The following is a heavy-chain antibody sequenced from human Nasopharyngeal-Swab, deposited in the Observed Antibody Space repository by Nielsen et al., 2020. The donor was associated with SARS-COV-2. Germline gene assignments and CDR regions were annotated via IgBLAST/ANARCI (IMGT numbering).Heavy chain of an antibody. J-gene: IGHJ3*02. V-gene: IGHV1-18*01. Sequence: ASVKVSCKASGYTFTSYGISWVRQAPGQGLEWMGWISAYNGNTNYAQKLQGRVTMTTDTSTSTACMELRSLRSDDTAVYYCARARRTYGDYVFEGAFDIWGQGTMVTVSS. CDR3: ARARRTYGDYVFEGAFDI. CDR1: GYTFTSYG. D-gene: IGHD4-17*01. CDR2: ISAYNGNT.